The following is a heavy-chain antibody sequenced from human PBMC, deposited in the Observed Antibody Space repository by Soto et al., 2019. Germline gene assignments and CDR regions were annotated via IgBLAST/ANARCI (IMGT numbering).Heavy chain of an antibody. D-gene: IGHD4-17*01. Sequence: QVQLQESGPGLVKPSQTLSLTCTVSGGSISSGGYYWSWIRQHPGKGLEWIGYIYYSGSTYYNPSLKSRVTISVDTSKNQFYLKLSSVTAADTAVYYCARKLTTVKHWYFDLWGRGTLVTVSS. CDR1: GGSISSGGYY. CDR2: IYYSGST. V-gene: IGHV4-31*03. J-gene: IGHJ2*01. CDR3: ARKLTTVKHWYFDL.